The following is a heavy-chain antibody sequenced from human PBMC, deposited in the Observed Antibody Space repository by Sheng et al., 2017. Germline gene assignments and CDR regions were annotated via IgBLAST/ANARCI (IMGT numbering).Heavy chain of an antibody. Sequence: EVQLLESGGGLVQPGGSLRLSCAASGFTFSTYAMGWVRQAPGKGLEWVSAISSSGGNTYYADSVKGRFTISRDNSKNTLYLQMSSLRAEDTALYYCAKDGGRGGGSCFDYWGQGTLVTVSS. CDR2: ISSSGGNT. V-gene: IGHV3-23*01. D-gene: IGHD2-15*01. CDR3: AKDGGRGGGSCFDY. J-gene: IGHJ4*02. CDR1: GFTFSTYA.